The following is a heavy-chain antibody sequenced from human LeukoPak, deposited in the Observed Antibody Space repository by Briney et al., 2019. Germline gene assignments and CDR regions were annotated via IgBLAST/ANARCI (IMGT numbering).Heavy chain of an antibody. V-gene: IGHV5-51*01. CDR1: RYSFTTYW. Sequence: GESLKISCKGSRYSFTTYWLGWVRQMPGKGLEWMGIIHPGDSDTRYSPSFQGQVTISADRSIGTAYLQWSSLKASDTAMYYCARQGGIAVAGAFNYWGQGTLVTVSS. D-gene: IGHD6-13*01. CDR2: IHPGDSDT. J-gene: IGHJ4*02. CDR3: ARQGGIAVAGAFNY.